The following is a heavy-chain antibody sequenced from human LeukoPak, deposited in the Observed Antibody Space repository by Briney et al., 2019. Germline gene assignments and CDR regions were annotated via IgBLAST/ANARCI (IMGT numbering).Heavy chain of an antibody. V-gene: IGHV4-30-4*07. CDR3: ARGSSSWLDYYIDV. Sequence: PSETLSLTCAVSGGSISSGGYSWTWIRQPPGKGLECIGHIYYSGTTYYNPSLKSRVTISLDTSKNQFSLRLTSVTAAGTAVYYCARGSSSWLDYYIDVWAKGTTVTVSS. CDR2: IYYSGTT. CDR1: GGSISSGGYS. D-gene: IGHD6-13*01. J-gene: IGHJ6*03.